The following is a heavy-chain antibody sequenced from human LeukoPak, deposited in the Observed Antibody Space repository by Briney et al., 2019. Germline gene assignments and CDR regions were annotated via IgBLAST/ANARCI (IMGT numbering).Heavy chain of an antibody. V-gene: IGHV3-21*01. CDR1: GFTFSSLS. D-gene: IGHD3-22*01. J-gene: IGHJ4*02. CDR3: ASNYDSSNYYGFDY. CDR2: ISSSSSYI. Sequence: GGSLRLSCAPLGFTFSSLSRTWVSQAPGKGLEWVSSISSSSSYIYYADSVKGRFTISRDNAKNSLYLQMNSLRAEDTAVYYSASNYDSSNYYGFDYWGQGTLVTVSS.